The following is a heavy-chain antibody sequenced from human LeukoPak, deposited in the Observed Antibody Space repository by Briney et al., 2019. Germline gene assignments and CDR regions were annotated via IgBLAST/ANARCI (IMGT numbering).Heavy chain of an antibody. D-gene: IGHD6-19*01. CDR2: ISGSGGST. V-gene: IGHV3-23*01. CDR3: AKGVPKQWLVDRFDY. CDR1: GFTFTNYA. Sequence: GGSLRLSCAASGFTFTNYAMTWARQAPGKGLEWVSAISGSGGSTYYADSVKGRFTISRDNSKNTLYLQMNSLRAEDTAVYYCAKGVPKQWLVDRFDYWGQGTLVTVSS. J-gene: IGHJ4*02.